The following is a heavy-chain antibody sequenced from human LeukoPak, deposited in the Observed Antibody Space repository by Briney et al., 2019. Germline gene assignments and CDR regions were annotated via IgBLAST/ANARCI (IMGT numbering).Heavy chain of an antibody. CDR2: IYYSGST. CDR1: GGSISTYY. J-gene: IGHJ4*02. V-gene: IGHV4-59*01. D-gene: IGHD6-13*01. Sequence: SETLSLTCTVSGGSISTYYWSWIRQSPGKGLEWIGYIYYSGSTNYNPSLKSRVTISVDTSKNQFSLKLSSVTAADTAVYYCARLHSSSWSHFDYWGQGTLVTVSS. CDR3: ARLHSSSWSHFDY.